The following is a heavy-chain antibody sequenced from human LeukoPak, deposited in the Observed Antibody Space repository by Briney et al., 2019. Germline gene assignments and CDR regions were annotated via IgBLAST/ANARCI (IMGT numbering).Heavy chain of an antibody. CDR1: GFIVSGNY. V-gene: IGHV3-53*01. Sequence: GGSLRLSCAASGFIVSGNYLSWVRQAPGKGLEWVSVIYSGGDTYSADSVKGRFTTSRDNSKNTVYLQVNSLRVEDTAVYYCARGRRDYGDYPYWGQGTLVTVSS. J-gene: IGHJ4*02. CDR2: IYSGGDT. D-gene: IGHD4-17*01. CDR3: ARGRRDYGDYPY.